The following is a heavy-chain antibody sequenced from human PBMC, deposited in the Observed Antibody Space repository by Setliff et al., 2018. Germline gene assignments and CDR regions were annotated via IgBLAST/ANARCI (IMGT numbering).Heavy chain of an antibody. Sequence: PLGSLRLSCAASGFTFSSYWMNWVRQAPGKGLEWVANIKEDGSEKYYVDSVKGRFTISRDNSKNTLYLQMNSLRAEDTAVYYCAKDGPNWYVFDYWGQGTLVTVAS. CDR3: AKDGPNWYVFDY. V-gene: IGHV3-7*01. CDR2: IKEDGSEK. D-gene: IGHD1-1*01. J-gene: IGHJ4*02. CDR1: GFTFSSYW.